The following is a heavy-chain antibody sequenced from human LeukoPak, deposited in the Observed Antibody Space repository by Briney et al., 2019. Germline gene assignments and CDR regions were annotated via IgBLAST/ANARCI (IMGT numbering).Heavy chain of an antibody. J-gene: IGHJ4*02. V-gene: IGHV3-7*01. CDR3: ATGRWFGEFAGSAFED. CDR1: GFGFSNYW. CDR2: IKEDGSVI. D-gene: IGHD3-10*01. Sequence: GRSRRLSCLGAGFGFSNYWMTWLRQAPGEGLEWVANIKEDGSVIYYADSVKGRFTISRDNAKNSVYLQMSSLRVEDTALYYCATGRWFGEFAGSAFEDWGQGTLVTVSS.